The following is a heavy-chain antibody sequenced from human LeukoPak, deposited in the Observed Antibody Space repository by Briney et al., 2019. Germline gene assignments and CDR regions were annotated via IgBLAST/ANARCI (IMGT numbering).Heavy chain of an antibody. Sequence: SETLSLTCTVSGPSISNYYWSWIRQPAGKGLEWIGRLYTSGSTHYNPSLQSRVSMSVDSAKNQFSLKLTSVTAADTAVYYCARDISAMVGYCSGPTCYAEPGDSTNNWFDPWGQGTLVTVSS. J-gene: IGHJ5*02. CDR3: ARDISAMVGYCSGPTCYAEPGDSTNNWFDP. CDR1: GPSISNYY. V-gene: IGHV4-4*07. CDR2: LYTSGST. D-gene: IGHD2-2*01.